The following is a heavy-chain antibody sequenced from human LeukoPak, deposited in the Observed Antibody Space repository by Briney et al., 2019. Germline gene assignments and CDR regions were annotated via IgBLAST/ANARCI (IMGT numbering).Heavy chain of an antibody. Sequence: GGSLRLSCAASGLTFSSYAMSWVRQAPGKGLEWVSTVNGSSGSTYYADSVKGRFTISRDNSKNTLYLQMNSLRAEDTAVYYCAKVYGSGSYYGWYYYYGMDVWGQGTTVTVSS. V-gene: IGHV3-23*01. CDR3: AKVYGSGSYYGWYYYYGMDV. CDR1: GLTFSSYA. J-gene: IGHJ6*02. CDR2: VNGSSGST. D-gene: IGHD3-10*01.